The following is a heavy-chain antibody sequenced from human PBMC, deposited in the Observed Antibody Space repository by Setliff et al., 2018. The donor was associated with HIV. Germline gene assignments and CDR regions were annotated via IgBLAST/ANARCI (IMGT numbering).Heavy chain of an antibody. J-gene: IGHJ4*02. Sequence: ASVKVSCKASGYTFNHYDINWVRQAPGQGLEWMGWMIIKSGNTGYAQKFQGRVTMTRDTSIATAYMELSSLRSHDTAVYFCARGAGWSAPSDYWGQGTLVTVSS. CDR1: GYTFNHYD. CDR3: ARGAGWSAPSDY. V-gene: IGHV1-8*02. CDR2: MIIKSGNT. D-gene: IGHD3-3*01.